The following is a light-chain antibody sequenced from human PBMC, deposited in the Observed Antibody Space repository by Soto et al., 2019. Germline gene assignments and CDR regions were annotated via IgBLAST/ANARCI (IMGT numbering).Light chain of an antibody. CDR2: DTD. J-gene: IGLJ3*02. Sequence: QSVLTQPPSASATPGQRVTISCAGSDSNIARRPVYWYQHLPGTAPKLLIYDTDLRPSGVPDRFSGSKSGTSASLAISGLQSEDEADYYCATWDVTLNIWVFGGGTKVTVL. CDR1: DSNIARRP. V-gene: IGLV1-44*01. CDR3: ATWDVTLNIWV.